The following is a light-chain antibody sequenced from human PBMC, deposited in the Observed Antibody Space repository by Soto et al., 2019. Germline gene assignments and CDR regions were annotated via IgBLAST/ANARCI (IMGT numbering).Light chain of an antibody. CDR2: AAS. V-gene: IGKV1-39*01. J-gene: IGKJ2*01. CDR3: QQSYTNPVT. CDR1: QTISTY. Sequence: DIQMTQSPSSLSASVGDRVTITCRTSQTISTYLNWYYQKPGKAPKLLIYAASSLQGGVPSRFSGSGSGTDFTLTISSLQPEDFATYYCQQSYTNPVTVGQGTKLHIK.